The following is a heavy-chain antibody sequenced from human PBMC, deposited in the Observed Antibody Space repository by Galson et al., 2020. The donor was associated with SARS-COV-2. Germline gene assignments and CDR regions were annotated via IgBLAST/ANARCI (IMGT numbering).Heavy chain of an antibody. V-gene: IGHV2-70*11. CDR3: ARTWITRTASRTFDY. CDR2: IAWDGDK. J-gene: IGHJ4*02. Sequence: SGPPLVNPTHTLTMTCTFSGFSLRTTGMCVSWIRQPPGNALEWLARIAWDGDKHYSTSLKTRFTISKDTSKNQVVLIMTNMDPVDTATYYCARTWITRTASRTFDYWGQGTLVTVSS. D-gene: IGHD3-10*01. CDR1: GFSLRTTGMC.